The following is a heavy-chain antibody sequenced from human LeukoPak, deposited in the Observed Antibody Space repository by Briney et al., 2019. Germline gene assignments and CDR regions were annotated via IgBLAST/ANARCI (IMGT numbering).Heavy chain of an antibody. D-gene: IGHD3-22*01. CDR2: INTDGSST. CDR1: GFTFTSYW. V-gene: IGHV3-74*01. J-gene: IGHJ4*02. CDR3: ARWDSSGYYSLDY. Sequence: PGGSLRLSCAASGFTFTSYWMYWVRQAPGKGLVYVSRINTDGSSTNYADSVKGRFTISRDNAKNTLYLQMNSLRAEDTAVYYCARWDSSGYYSLDYWGQGTLVTVSS.